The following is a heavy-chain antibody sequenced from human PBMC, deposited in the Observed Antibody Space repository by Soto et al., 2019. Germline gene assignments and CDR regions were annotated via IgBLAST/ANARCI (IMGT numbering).Heavy chain of an antibody. CDR3: ARDSILSGTTRPPPLDY. CDR2: MSYDGSNE. CDR1: GFAFSSNA. J-gene: IGHJ4*02. Sequence: QVQLVESGGGVVQPGRSLRLSCAASGFAFSSNAMHWVRQAPGKGLEWVAVMSYDGSNEYYADSVKGRFTISRDNSKNTLYLLMNSLRAEDTAVYYCARDSILSGTTRPPPLDYWGQGTLVTVSS. D-gene: IGHD4-17*01. V-gene: IGHV3-30-3*01.